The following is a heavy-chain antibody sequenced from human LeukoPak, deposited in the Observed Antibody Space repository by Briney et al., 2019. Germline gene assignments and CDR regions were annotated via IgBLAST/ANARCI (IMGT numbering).Heavy chain of an antibody. D-gene: IGHD1-1*01. CDR2: ISPGGNSE. J-gene: IGHJ5*02. V-gene: IGHV3-23*01. CDR3: AKFQINTWTSCFDP. CDR1: GFTFNNYA. Sequence: GGSLRLSCAASGFTFNNYAMTWVRQTPGKGLEWVSGISPGGNSEYYADSVKGRFTISRDNSKKTLYLQMNSLRVEDKAIYYCAKFQINTWTSCFDPWGQGNLLTVSS.